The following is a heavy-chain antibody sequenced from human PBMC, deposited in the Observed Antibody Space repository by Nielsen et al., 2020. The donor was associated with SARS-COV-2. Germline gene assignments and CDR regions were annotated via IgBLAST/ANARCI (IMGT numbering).Heavy chain of an antibody. CDR1: GFPFTSYP. D-gene: IGHD1-26*01. J-gene: IGHJ4*02. CDR2: IRYDGSNK. V-gene: IGHV3-30*02. Sequence: GGSLRLSCAASGFPFTSYPIHWVRQAPGKGLEWVAFIRYDGSNKYYADSVKGRFTISRDNSKNTLYLQMNSLRAEDTAVYYCAKSGSYYGFFDYWGQGTLVTVSS. CDR3: AKSGSYYGFFDY.